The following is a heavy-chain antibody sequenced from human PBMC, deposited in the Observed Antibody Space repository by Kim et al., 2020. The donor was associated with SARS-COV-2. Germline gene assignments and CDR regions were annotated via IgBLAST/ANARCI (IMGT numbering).Heavy chain of an antibody. CDR3: ARGGGSGWNRWLDT. Sequence: ASVKVSCKASGYVFIGHHSYWVRQAPGQGLEWMGRINHNNCGTNYAQKFQGRVTITKDTSITTAYMEVTSLTSDDTAVYYCARGGGSGWNRWLDTWGQVT. CDR2: INHNNCGT. V-gene: IGHV1-2*06. J-gene: IGHJ5*02. CDR1: GYVFIGHH. D-gene: IGHD6-19*01.